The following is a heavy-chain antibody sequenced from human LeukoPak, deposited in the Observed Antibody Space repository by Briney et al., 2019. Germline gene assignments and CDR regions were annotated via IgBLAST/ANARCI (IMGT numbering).Heavy chain of an antibody. CDR1: GFTYTNYA. CDR2: ISGSGGST. D-gene: IGHD6-13*01. J-gene: IGHJ4*02. V-gene: IGHV3-23*01. Sequence: PGGSLRLSCAVSGFTYTNYAMNWVRQAPGKGLEWVSAISGSGGSTYYADSVKGRFTISRDNSKNTLYLQMNSLRAEDTALYYCAKESTSNLGIAAAVDFDYWGQGTLVTVSS. CDR3: AKESTSNLGIAAAVDFDY.